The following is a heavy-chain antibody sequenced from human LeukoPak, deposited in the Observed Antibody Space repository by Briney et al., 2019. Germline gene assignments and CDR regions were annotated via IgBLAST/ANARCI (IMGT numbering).Heavy chain of an antibody. Sequence: SATLSLTCTVSGRSITNNYWSWIPQPAGRGLEWIGNFPTSGTTNYNPSLESRVTMSIDTSKNEFSLKVYSVTAADTAVYYCARDEGYWLGSSYYYNGMGVWGQGTTVTVSS. CDR3: ARDEGYWLGSSYYYNGMGV. CDR2: FPTSGTT. CDR1: GRSITNNY. D-gene: IGHD2-8*02. V-gene: IGHV4-4*07. J-gene: IGHJ6*02.